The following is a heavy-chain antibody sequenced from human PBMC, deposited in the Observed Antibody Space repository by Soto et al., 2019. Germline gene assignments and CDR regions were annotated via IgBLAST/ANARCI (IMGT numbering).Heavy chain of an antibody. V-gene: IGHV4-34*01. CDR2: INHSGST. J-gene: IGHJ6*02. CDR3: ARSQGAYYYYYGMDV. CDR1: GGSFSGYY. Sequence: PSETLSLTCAVYGGSFSGYYWSWIRQPPGKGLEWIGEINHSGSTNYNPSLKSRVTISVDTSKNQFSLKVRSVAAADTAVYYCARSQGAYYYYYGMDVWGQGTTVTVSS.